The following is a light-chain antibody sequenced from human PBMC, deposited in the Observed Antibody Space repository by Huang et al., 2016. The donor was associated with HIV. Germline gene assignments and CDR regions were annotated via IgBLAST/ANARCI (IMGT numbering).Light chain of an antibody. J-gene: IGKJ1*01. CDR2: WAS. Sequence: DIVLTQSPDSLAVSLGERATINCRSSQSLLYISNNKNYLAWYQQKPGQPPKLLIYWASTRESGVPDRFSGSGSGTDFTLTISSLQAEDVAVYYCQQYYSAPPTFGQGTKVEIK. CDR3: QQYYSAPPT. V-gene: IGKV4-1*01. CDR1: QSLLYISNNKNY.